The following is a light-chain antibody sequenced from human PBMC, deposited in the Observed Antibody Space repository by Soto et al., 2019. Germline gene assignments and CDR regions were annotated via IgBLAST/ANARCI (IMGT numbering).Light chain of an antibody. CDR1: QSVSSN. CDR2: GTA. J-gene: IGKJ2*01. Sequence: EIVMTQSPATLSVSPGERATLSCRASQSVSSNLVWYQQKPGQAPRLLIYGTATRATGIPARFSGSGSGTDFTLTISSLQSEDFAVYYCHQYYDGPETFGQGTRVEIK. V-gene: IGKV3-15*01. CDR3: HQYYDGPET.